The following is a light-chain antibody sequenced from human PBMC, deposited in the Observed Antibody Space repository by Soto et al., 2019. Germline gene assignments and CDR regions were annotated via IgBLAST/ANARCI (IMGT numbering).Light chain of an antibody. Sequence: EIVLTQSPGTLSLSPGERATLSCRASQSVDSTYLAWYQQKPGQAPRLLIYATSSRAAGVPDRFSGSGSGTDFTLTISRLEPEDFGTYYCQQSYKTPHTFGQGTKLETK. CDR2: ATS. CDR1: QSVDSTY. V-gene: IGKV3-20*01. J-gene: IGKJ2*01. CDR3: QQSYKTPHT.